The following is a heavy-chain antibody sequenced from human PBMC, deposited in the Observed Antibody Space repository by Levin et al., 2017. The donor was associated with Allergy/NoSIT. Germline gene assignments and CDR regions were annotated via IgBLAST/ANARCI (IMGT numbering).Heavy chain of an antibody. V-gene: IGHV5-51*01. Sequence: PGGSLRLSCKGSGYSFATFWVAWVRQMPGKGLEWMGIIYPGDSDTRYSPSFQGQVTVSADKSINTAYLQWTSLKASDTATYYCATTMVRGVSSDAFDRWGQGTMVTVSS. D-gene: IGHD3-10*01. CDR1: GYSFATFW. J-gene: IGHJ3*02. CDR3: ATTMVRGVSSDAFDR. CDR2: IYPGDSDT.